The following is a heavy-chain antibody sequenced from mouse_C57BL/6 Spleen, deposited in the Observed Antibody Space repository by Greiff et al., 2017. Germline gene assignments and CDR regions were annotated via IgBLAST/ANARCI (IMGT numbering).Heavy chain of an antibody. V-gene: IGHV1-69*01. Sequence: QVQLQQPGAELVMPGASVKLSCKASGYTFTSYWMHWVKQRPGQGLEWIGEIDPSDSYTNYNQKFKGKSTLTVDKSSSTAYMQLSSLTSEDSAVYYCARPYYGSPYWYVDVWGTGTTVTVSS. CDR3: ARPYYGSPYWYVDV. J-gene: IGHJ1*03. CDR2: IDPSDSYT. D-gene: IGHD1-1*01. CDR1: GYTFTSYW.